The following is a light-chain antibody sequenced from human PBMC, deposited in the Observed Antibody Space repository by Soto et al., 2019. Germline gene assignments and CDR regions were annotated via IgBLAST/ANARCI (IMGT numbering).Light chain of an antibody. CDR1: QGISSA. CDR3: QQFNSYPL. Sequence: AIQLTQSPSSLSVSVGDRVTITCRASQGISSALAWYQQKPGKAPKLLIYDASSLESGVPSRFSGSGSGTDFTLTISSLQAEDFATYYCQQFNSYPLFGPGTKVDIK. J-gene: IGKJ3*01. CDR2: DAS. V-gene: IGKV1-13*02.